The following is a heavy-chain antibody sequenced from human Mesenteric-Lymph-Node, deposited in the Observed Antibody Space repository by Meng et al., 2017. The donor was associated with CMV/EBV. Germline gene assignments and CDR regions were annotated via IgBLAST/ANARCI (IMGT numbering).Heavy chain of an antibody. J-gene: IGHJ5*02. V-gene: IGHV4-39*01. D-gene: IGHD6-19*01. CDR2: VHYTGST. CDR3: ARPFPSWQSPRLDPFGA. CDR1: GVSVTSGAYP. Sequence: QVQPQESGPELVKPSETLSFTCMVSGVSVTSGAYPWSWIRQSPGRGLEWIGSVHYTGSTYYSPSLKSRVTVSVDTSKNQSSLRLTSVTAADTAVYYCARPFPSWQSPRLDPFGAWGQGTLVTDSS.